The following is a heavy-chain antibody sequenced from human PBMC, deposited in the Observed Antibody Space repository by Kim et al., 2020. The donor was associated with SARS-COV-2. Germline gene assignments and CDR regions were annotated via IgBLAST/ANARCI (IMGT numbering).Heavy chain of an antibody. V-gene: IGHV3-33*05. D-gene: IGHD3-9*01. CDR3: VVTIFWRAQYYFDY. CDR1: GFTFSSYG. CDR2: ISYDGSNK. Sequence: GGSLRLSFAASGFTFSSYGMHWVRQAPVKGLEWVAVISYDGSNKYYADSVKGRFTISRDNSKNTLYLQMNSLRAEDTAVYYCVVTIFWRAQYYFDYWGQGTLVTVSS. J-gene: IGHJ4*02.